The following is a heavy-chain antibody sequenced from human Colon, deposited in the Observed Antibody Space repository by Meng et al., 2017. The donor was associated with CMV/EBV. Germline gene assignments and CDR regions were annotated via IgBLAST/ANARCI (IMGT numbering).Heavy chain of an antibody. Sequence: GGSLRLSCAASEFTFSSYAMHWVRQAPGKGLEWVALISHDGHTQYYADSVKGRVTISRDNSRNTLYLQMTSLRAEDTAVYYCAKGLNSGSRYNAFDILGQGTVVTVSS. V-gene: IGHV3-30-3*01. CDR1: EFTFSSYA. CDR2: ISHDGHTQ. J-gene: IGHJ3*02. CDR3: AKGLNSGSRYNAFDI. D-gene: IGHD3-22*01.